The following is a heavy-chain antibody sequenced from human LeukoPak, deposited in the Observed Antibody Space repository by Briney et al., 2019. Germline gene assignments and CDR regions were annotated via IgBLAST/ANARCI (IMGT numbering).Heavy chain of an antibody. J-gene: IGHJ4*02. Sequence: GESLRLSCAASGFSISIYDMNWVRQAPGKGLEWISYISSSGNTIYYGDSVKGRFTISRDSARNTLYLQMNSLRAEDTAVYYCARRWSFDYWGQGTLVTVSS. CDR3: ARRWSFDY. CDR2: ISSSGNTI. V-gene: IGHV3-48*03. CDR1: GFSISIYD. D-gene: IGHD6-13*01.